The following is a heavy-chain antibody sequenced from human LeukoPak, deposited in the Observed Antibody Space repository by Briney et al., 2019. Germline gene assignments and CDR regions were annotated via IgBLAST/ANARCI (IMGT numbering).Heavy chain of an antibody. D-gene: IGHD3-10*01. J-gene: IGHJ5*02. V-gene: IGHV4-4*02. CDR1: GGSLSSSNW. Sequence: SGTLSLTCAVSGGSLSSSNWWSWVRQPPGKGLEWIGEIYHSGSTNYNPSLKSRVTISVDKSKNQFALKLSSVTAADTAVYYCARHPVLLWFGELFQRGSWFDPWGQGTLVTVSS. CDR3: ARHPVLLWFGELFQRGSWFDP. CDR2: IYHSGST.